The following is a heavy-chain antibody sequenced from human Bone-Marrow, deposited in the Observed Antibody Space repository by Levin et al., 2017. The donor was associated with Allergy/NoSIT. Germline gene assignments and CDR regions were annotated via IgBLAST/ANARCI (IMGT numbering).Heavy chain of an antibody. V-gene: IGHV1-24*01. CDR2: FDPDDGQT. D-gene: IGHD6-25*01. CDR1: EHSLPYLS. CDR3: ATEGGGQRLPQRYFDH. J-gene: IGHJ4*02. Sequence: PGGSLRLSCKVSEHSLPYLSMHWLRQAPGEGPVWMGGFDPDDGQTIYAQRFRGRVIMTEDKSTDTAFMEMSSLRSDDTAVYYCATEGGGQRLPQRYFDHWGQGTRVTVSS.